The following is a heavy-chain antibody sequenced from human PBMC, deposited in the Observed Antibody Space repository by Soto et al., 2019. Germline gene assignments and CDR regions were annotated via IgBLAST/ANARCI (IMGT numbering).Heavy chain of an antibody. J-gene: IGHJ4*02. CDR2: IHSIGSC. D-gene: IGHD6-19*01. CDR3: ASSRKGGWTCDH. V-gene: IGHV4-31*03. CDR1: GDSISSGAYY. Sequence: VQLQESGPGLVEPSQTLSLTCTVSGDSISSGAYYWGWVRQLPVKGLEWIGYIHSIGSCYYTPSLKSRLTISIDTSANHFCLNLNSGTAADTAVYYCASSRKGGWTCDHWGQGTLVTVSS.